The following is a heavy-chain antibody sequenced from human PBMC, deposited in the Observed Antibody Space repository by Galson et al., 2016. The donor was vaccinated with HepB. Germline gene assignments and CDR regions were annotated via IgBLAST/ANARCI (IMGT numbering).Heavy chain of an antibody. J-gene: IGHJ4*02. CDR2: GTGNT. Sequence: GTGNTKYSPRFQGRVTITRDTSANTAYMELSSLRSEDTAVYYCARDRRGCDYWGQGTLVTVSS. V-gene: IGHV1-3*01. D-gene: IGHD3-22*01. CDR3: ARDRRGCDY.